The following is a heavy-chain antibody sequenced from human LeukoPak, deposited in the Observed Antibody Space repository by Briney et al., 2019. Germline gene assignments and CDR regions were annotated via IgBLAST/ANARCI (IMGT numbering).Heavy chain of an antibody. CDR1: GGSISSGSYY. V-gene: IGHV4-61*02. CDR3: ARLQRGYCSGGSCYPYYYYGMDV. J-gene: IGHJ6*02. CDR2: IYTSGST. Sequence: SETLSLTCTVSGGSISSGSYYWSWIRQPAGKGLEWIGRIYTSGSTNYNPSLKSRVTISVDTSKNQFSLKLSSVTAADTAVYYCARLQRGYCSGGSCYPYYYYGMDVWGQGTTVTVSS. D-gene: IGHD2-15*01.